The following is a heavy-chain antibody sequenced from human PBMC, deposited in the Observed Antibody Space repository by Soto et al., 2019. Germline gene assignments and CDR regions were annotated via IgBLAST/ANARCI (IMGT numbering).Heavy chain of an antibody. CDR3: YGMDV. J-gene: IGHJ6*02. Sequence: PWGSLRLSCAASGFTFSNFVMRWVRQTPGKGLEWVSTITETGGDTYYTDSVKGRFTVSRDNSKNTLYLQMTSLRAEDTALYYYYGMDVWGQGTTVTVSS. CDR2: ITETGGDT. CDR1: GFTFSNFV. V-gene: IGHV3-23*01.